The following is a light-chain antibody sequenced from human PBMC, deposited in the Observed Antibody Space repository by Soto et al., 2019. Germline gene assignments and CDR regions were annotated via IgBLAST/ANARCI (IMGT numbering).Light chain of an antibody. J-gene: IGLJ1*01. V-gene: IGLV2-23*01. Sequence: QSVLTQPASGSGSPGQSITISCTGTSSDVGSYNFVSWYQQHPGKAPKLMIYEGSKRPSGVFNRFSGSKSGNTASLTISGLQDEDEADYYCCSYAGSSTWVFGTGTKLTVL. CDR3: CSYAGSSTWV. CDR2: EGS. CDR1: SSDVGSYNF.